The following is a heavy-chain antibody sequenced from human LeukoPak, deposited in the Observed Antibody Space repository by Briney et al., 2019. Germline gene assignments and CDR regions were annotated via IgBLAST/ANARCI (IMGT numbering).Heavy chain of an antibody. CDR1: GDSIRGGTYY. Sequence: PSETLSLTCTVSGDSIRGGTYYWGWLRQPPGKGLEWIGSIYYTGTTYYKPSLKSRATISVDTSNNQFSLKLKFVTAADTAVYYCAREGRSGSFYFDFWGRGTLVTVSS. D-gene: IGHD1-26*01. J-gene: IGHJ4*02. CDR3: AREGRSGSFYFDF. V-gene: IGHV4-39*02. CDR2: IYYTGTT.